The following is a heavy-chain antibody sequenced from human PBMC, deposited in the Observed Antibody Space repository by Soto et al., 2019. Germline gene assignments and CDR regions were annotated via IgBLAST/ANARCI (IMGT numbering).Heavy chain of an antibody. Sequence: SLRLSCAASGFPFSSYAMSWVRQAPGKGLEWVSAISGSGGSTDYADSVKGRFTISRDNSKNTLYLQMNSLRAEDTAVYYCAKDKVFLWFGELLNNWFDPWGQGTLVTSPQ. CDR3: AKDKVFLWFGELLNNWFDP. CDR2: ISGSGGST. V-gene: IGHV3-23*01. CDR1: GFPFSSYA. D-gene: IGHD3-10*01. J-gene: IGHJ5*02.